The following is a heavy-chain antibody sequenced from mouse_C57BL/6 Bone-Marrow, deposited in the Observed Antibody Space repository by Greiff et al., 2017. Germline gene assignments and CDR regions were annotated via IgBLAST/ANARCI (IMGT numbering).Heavy chain of an antibody. CDR2: IHPNSGST. CDR3: ARSQIFITTVVATGYYAMDY. CDR1: GYTFTSYW. Sequence: VQLQQPGAELVKPGASVKLSCKASGYTFTSYWMHWVKQRPGQGLEWIGMIHPNSGSTNYNEKFKSKATLTVDKSSSTAYMQLSSLTSEDSAVYYCARSQIFITTVVATGYYAMDYWGQGTSVTVSS. D-gene: IGHD1-1*01. V-gene: IGHV1-64*01. J-gene: IGHJ4*01.